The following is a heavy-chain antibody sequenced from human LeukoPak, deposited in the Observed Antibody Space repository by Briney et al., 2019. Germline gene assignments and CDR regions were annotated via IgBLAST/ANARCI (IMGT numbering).Heavy chain of an antibody. CDR2: ISSSSSTI. J-gene: IGHJ4*02. D-gene: IGHD4-17*01. V-gene: IGHV3-48*02. Sequence: GSLRLACAASGFTFSSYSMNWVRQAPGKGLEWVSYISSSSSTIYYADSVKGRFTISRDNAKNSLYLQMNSLRDEDTAVYYCARDISVGDYFDYWGQGTLVTVSS. CDR1: GFTFSSYS. CDR3: ARDISVGDYFDY.